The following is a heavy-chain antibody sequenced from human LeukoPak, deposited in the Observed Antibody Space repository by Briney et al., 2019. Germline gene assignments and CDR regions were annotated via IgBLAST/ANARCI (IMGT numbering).Heavy chain of an antibody. CDR2: IYYSGST. CDR3: ARDLDGYNNWFDP. J-gene: IGHJ5*02. V-gene: IGHV4-61*01. D-gene: IGHD5-24*01. Sequence: SETLSLTCTVSGGSISSGSYYWSWIRQPPGKGLEWIGYIYYSGSTNYNPSPKNRVTISVDTSKNQFSLKLSSVTAADTAVYYCARDLDGYNNWFDPWGQGTLVTVSS. CDR1: GGSISSGSYY.